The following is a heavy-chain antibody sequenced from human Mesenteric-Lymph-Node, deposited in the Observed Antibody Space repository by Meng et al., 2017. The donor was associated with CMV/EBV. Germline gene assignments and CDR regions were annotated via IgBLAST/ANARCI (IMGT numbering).Heavy chain of an antibody. J-gene: IGHJ4*02. CDR1: GGTFSSYA. CDR3: ARDNEQQLVQYYFEY. V-gene: IGHV1-69*10. CDR2: IIPILGIA. D-gene: IGHD6-13*01. Sequence: SVKVSCKASGGTFSSYAISWVRPAPGQGLEWMGGIIPILGIANYAQKFQGRVTITADKSTSTAYMELSSLRSEDTAVYYCARDNEQQLVQYYFEYWGQGTLVTVSS.